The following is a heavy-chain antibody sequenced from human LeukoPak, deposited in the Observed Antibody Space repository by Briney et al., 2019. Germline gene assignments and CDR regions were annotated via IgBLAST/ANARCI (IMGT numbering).Heavy chain of an antibody. CDR2: TSYDGSNQ. V-gene: IGHV3-30-3*01. D-gene: IGHD1-26*01. Sequence: GGSLRLSCTASGFTFSSYAMHWVRQAPGKGLEWVAVTSYDGSNQYYADSVWGRFTTSRDNSKNTLYLQMNSLRSEDTAVYYCARDQWASSPNWIDPWGQGTLVTVSS. CDR1: GFTFSSYA. J-gene: IGHJ5*02. CDR3: ARDQWASSPNWIDP.